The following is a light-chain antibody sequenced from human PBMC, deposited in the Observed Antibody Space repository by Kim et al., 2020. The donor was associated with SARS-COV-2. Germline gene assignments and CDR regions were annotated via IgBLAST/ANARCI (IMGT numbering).Light chain of an antibody. Sequence: QRFTLSCTGSSSNIGAGFDVHWYQKLPGTAPKLLIFDNTNRPSGVPDRFSGSKSGTSASLAITGLQAEDEADYYCQSYDSSLSGYVFGTGTKVTVL. CDR1: SSNIGAGFD. CDR2: DNT. V-gene: IGLV1-40*01. J-gene: IGLJ1*01. CDR3: QSYDSSLSGYV.